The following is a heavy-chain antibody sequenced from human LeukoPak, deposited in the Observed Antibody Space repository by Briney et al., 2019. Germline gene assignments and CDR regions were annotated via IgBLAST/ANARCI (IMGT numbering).Heavy chain of an antibody. V-gene: IGHV4-4*07. D-gene: IGHD1-26*01. J-gene: IGHJ4*02. CDR1: SGSISSYY. Sequence: SGTLSLTCTVSSGSISSYYWSWIRQPAGKGLEWIGRIYTSGSTNYNPSLKSRVTMSVDTSKNQFSLKLSSVTAADTAVYYCARDWGPCGSYLDYWGRGTLVTVSS. CDR2: IYTSGST. CDR3: ARDWGPCGSYLDY.